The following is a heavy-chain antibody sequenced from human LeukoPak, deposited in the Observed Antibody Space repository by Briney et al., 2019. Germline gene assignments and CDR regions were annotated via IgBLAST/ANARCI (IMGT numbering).Heavy chain of an antibody. J-gene: IGHJ5*02. D-gene: IGHD1-1*01. V-gene: IGHV4-59*01. CDR2: ISYSGST. Sequence: PSETLSLTCTGSGGSISSYYWSWIRQPPGKGLEWIGYISYSGSTNFDPSLKSRVTISVDTSKNQFSLKLSSVTAADTAVYYCAREGTAGTNLNWFDPWGQGTLVTVSS. CDR1: GGSISSYY. CDR3: AREGTAGTNLNWFDP.